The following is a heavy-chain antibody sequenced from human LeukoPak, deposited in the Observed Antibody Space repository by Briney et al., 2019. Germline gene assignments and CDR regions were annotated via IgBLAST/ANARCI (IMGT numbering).Heavy chain of an antibody. V-gene: IGHV3-23*01. J-gene: IGHJ4*02. CDR1: GFTFSSYA. CDR3: ARGHTAVTRHFDF. Sequence: GGSLRLSCAASGFTFSSYAMSWVRQAPGKGLEWVSAIRGSGDRTHYADSVKGRFTISRDNSKNTLYLQMNSLRAEDTAVYYCARGHTAVTRHFDFWGQGTLVTVSS. CDR2: IRGSGDRT. D-gene: IGHD4-17*01.